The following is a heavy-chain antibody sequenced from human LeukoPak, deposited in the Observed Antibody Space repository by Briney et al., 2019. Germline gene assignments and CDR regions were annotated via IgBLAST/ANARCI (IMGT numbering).Heavy chain of an antibody. J-gene: IGHJ4*02. CDR3: AAPGVPAATYYFDY. D-gene: IGHD2-2*01. CDR2: IRYDGSNK. CDR1: GFTFSTYG. V-gene: IGHV3-30*02. Sequence: GGSLRLSCAASGFTFSTYGMHWVRQAPGKGLDWVAFIRYDGSNKYYADSVKGRFTISRDNSKNTVYLQMNSLRAEDTAVYYCAAPGVPAATYYFDYRGQGTLVTVSS.